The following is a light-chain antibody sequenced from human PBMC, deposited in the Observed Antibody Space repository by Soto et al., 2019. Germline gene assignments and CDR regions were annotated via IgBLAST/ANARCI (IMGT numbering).Light chain of an antibody. V-gene: IGLV2-14*01. CDR1: ISDVGGHGY. J-gene: IGLJ1*01. CDR2: EVT. Sequence: QSVLTQHASVSGSPGQSITISCTGTISDVGGHGYVSWYQQQPGKAPKLMSYEVTYRPSGVSDRFSGSKSGNTASLTISGLQAEDEADYYCFSFTSHSSHYVFGTGTKLTVL. CDR3: FSFTSHSSHYV.